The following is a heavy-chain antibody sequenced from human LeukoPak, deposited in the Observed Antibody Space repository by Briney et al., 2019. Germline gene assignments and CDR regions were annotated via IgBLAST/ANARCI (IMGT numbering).Heavy chain of an antibody. V-gene: IGHV3-7*01. CDR2: INQGGSVQ. CDR3: ARVEYSGWNLEY. CDR1: GFTFRSYW. J-gene: IGHJ4*02. Sequence: PGGSLRLSCAASGFTFRSYWMSWVRQAPGKGLEWVANINQGGSVQYYMDSVKGRFTISRDDAENSLYVQMNSLRDEDTAVYYCARVEYSGWNLEYWGQETLVTVSS. D-gene: IGHD5-12*01.